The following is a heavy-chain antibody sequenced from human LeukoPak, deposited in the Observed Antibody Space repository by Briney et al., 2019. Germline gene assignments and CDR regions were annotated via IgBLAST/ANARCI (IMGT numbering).Heavy chain of an antibody. D-gene: IGHD6-19*01. Sequence: SETLSLTCTVSGGSISSYYWSWIRQPPGKGLEWIGYIYYSGSTNYNPSLKSRVTISVDTSKNQCSLKLSSVTAADTAMYYCARRAYSSGWYYFDYWGQGTLVTVSS. CDR2: IYYSGST. J-gene: IGHJ4*02. V-gene: IGHV4-59*01. CDR1: GGSISSYY. CDR3: ARRAYSSGWYYFDY.